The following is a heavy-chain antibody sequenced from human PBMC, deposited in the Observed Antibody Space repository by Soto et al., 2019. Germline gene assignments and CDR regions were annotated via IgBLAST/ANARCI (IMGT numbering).Heavy chain of an antibody. CDR1: EVTFGDYT. CDR3: TRAVAGTFSPYYFDC. D-gene: IGHD6-19*01. Sequence: GESLRLSCTPSEVTFGDYTMSWFRQAPRKVLEWVGFIRNKTYGGTTEYAASVKGRFTISRDDSKNIAYMQLNSLKTEYTGVYYCTRAVAGTFSPYYFDCWGQGALVTVSS. CDR2: IRNKTYGGTT. J-gene: IGHJ4*02. V-gene: IGHV3-49*03.